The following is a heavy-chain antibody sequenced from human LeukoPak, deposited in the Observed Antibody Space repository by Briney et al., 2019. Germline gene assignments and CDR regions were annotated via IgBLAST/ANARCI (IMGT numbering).Heavy chain of an antibody. CDR3: ARGGDFWSGYSFSYYFDY. CDR1: GFTVSSNY. V-gene: IGHV3-53*01. J-gene: IGHJ4*02. D-gene: IGHD3-3*01. CDR2: IYSGGST. Sequence: PGGSLRLSCAASGFTVSSNYMSWVRQAPGKGLEWVSVIYSGGSTYCADSVKGRFTISRDNSKNTLYLQMNSLRAEDTAVYYCARGGDFWSGYSFSYYFDYWGQGTLVTVSS.